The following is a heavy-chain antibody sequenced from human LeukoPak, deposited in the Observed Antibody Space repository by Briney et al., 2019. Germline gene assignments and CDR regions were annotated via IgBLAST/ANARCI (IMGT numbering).Heavy chain of an antibody. CDR2: IYPGESDT. CDR3: ARNRGDNTVDY. CDR1: GYSFPTYW. V-gene: IGHV5-51*01. D-gene: IGHD3-10*01. Sequence: GESLKISCKGSGYSFPTYWIGWVRHMPRKGLGWMGFIYPGESDTRYSPSFQGQVTISADKSISTAYLQWRSLKASDTAMYYCARNRGDNTVDYWGQGILVTVSS. J-gene: IGHJ4*02.